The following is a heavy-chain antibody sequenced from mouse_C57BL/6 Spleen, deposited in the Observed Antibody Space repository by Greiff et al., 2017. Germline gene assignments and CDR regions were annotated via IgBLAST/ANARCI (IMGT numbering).Heavy chain of an antibody. Sequence: VKLQQPGAELVRPGSSVKLSCKASGYTFTSYWMHWVKQRPIQGLEWIGNIDPSDSETHYNQKFKDKATLTVDKSSSTAYMQLSSLTSEDSAVYYCARGTAQVHYFDYWGQGTTLTVSS. V-gene: IGHV1-52*01. CDR2: IDPSDSET. J-gene: IGHJ2*01. CDR1: GYTFTSYW. CDR3: ARGTAQVHYFDY. D-gene: IGHD3-2*02.